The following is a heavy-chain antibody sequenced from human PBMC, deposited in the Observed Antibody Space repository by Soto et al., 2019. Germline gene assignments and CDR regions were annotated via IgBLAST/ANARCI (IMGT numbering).Heavy chain of an antibody. CDR1: GFTFRDSW. CDR3: ARARYCSSTSCYTFYFDY. CDR2: ISYDGSNK. D-gene: IGHD2-2*02. J-gene: IGHJ4*02. Sequence: AGGSLRLSCVASGFTFRDSWMHWVRQAPGMGLEWVAVISYDGSNKYYADSVKGRFTISRDNSKNTLYLQMNSLRAEDTAVYYCARARYCSSTSCYTFYFDYWGQGTLVTVSS. V-gene: IGHV3-30-3*01.